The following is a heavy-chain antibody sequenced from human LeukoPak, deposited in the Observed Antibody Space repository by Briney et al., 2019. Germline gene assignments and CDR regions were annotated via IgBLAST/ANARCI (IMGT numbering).Heavy chain of an antibody. CDR3: ARPTSNRAFDM. Sequence: ASVKVSCKASGYTFTGYYMHWVRQAPGQGLEWMGWINPNSGDTNYAQKFQGRVTMTRDTSISTAYMELNSLRSDDTAVYYCARPTSNRAFDMWGQGTKVTVSS. J-gene: IGHJ3*02. CDR1: GYTFTGYY. D-gene: IGHD1/OR15-1a*01. V-gene: IGHV1-2*02. CDR2: INPNSGDT.